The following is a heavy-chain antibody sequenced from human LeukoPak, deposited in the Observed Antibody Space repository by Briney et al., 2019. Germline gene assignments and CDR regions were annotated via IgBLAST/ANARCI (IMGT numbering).Heavy chain of an antibody. CDR3: AKGDDSSGFDLFDY. CDR1: GFTFDDYA. V-gene: IGHV3-9*01. J-gene: IGHJ4*02. CDR2: ISWNSGSI. D-gene: IGHD3-22*01. Sequence: GRSLRLSCAASGFTFDDYAMHWVRQAPGKGLEWVSGISWNSGSIGYADSVKGRFTISRGNAKNSLYLQMNSLRAEDTALYYCAKGDDSSGFDLFDYWGQGTLVTVSS.